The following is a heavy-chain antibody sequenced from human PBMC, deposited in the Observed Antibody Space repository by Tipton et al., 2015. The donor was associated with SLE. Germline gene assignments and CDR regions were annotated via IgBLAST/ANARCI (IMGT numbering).Heavy chain of an antibody. Sequence: QMQLVQSGGEVKEPGASVKVSCKASGYTFTNYGVTWVRQAPGQGLEWMGWIDTYNGITNYAQKFQGRITMTTDTSTSTAYVELRSLRSDDTAVYYCATVYTGGSASTYWGQGTLVTVSS. CDR2: IDTYNGIT. J-gene: IGHJ4*02. D-gene: IGHD3-16*01. CDR3: ATVYTGGSASTY. V-gene: IGHV1-18*01. CDR1: GYTFTNYG.